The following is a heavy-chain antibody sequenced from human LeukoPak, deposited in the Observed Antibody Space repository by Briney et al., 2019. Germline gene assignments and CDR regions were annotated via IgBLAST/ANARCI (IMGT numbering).Heavy chain of an antibody. CDR3: ARAPRYGSGSYYLDY. CDR1: GYTFTSYG. CDR2: ISAYNGNT. J-gene: IGHJ4*02. Sequence: ASVKVSCKASGYTFTSYGISWVRQAPGQGLEWMGWISAYNGNTNYAQKLQGRVTMTTDTSTSTAYMELRSLRSDDTAVYYCARAPRYGSGSYYLDYWGQGTLVTVSS. D-gene: IGHD3-10*01. V-gene: IGHV1-18*01.